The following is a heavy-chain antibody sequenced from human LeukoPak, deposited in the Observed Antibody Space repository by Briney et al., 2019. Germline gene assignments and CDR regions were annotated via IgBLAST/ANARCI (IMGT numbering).Heavy chain of an antibody. J-gene: IGHJ4*02. Sequence: SETLSLTCAVYGGSFSGYYWSWIRQPPGKGLEWIGEINHSGSTNYNPPLKSRVTISVDTSKNQFSLKLSSVTAADTAVYYCARSEGHGYGDLYYFDYWGQGTLVTVSS. CDR2: INHSGST. CDR3: ARSEGHGYGDLYYFDY. CDR1: GGSFSGYY. V-gene: IGHV4-34*01. D-gene: IGHD4-17*01.